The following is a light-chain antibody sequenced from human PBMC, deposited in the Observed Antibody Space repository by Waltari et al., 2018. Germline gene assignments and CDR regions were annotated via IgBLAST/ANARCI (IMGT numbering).Light chain of an antibody. J-gene: IGKJ1*01. Sequence: DIVMTQSPDSLAVSLGERATINCKSSQTLSYSPNPTNYLGWYQRKPGQPPKLLIYWASIRESGVPDRFSGSGSGTEFTLTISSLQAEDVAVYYCLQYYTFPRTFGQGTKVEIK. CDR1: QTLSYSPNPTNY. CDR3: LQYYTFPRT. CDR2: WAS. V-gene: IGKV4-1*01.